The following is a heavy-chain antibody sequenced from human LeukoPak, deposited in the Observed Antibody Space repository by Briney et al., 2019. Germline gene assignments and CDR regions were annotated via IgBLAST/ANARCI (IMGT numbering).Heavy chain of an antibody. CDR3: ARSPSHDYGDYVGYFDY. Sequence: SETLSLTCTVSGGSISSYYWSRIRQPPGKGLEWIGYIYYSGSTNYNPSLKSRVTISVDTSKNQFSLKLSSVTAADTAVYYCARSPSHDYGDYVGYFDYWGQGTLATVSS. J-gene: IGHJ4*02. D-gene: IGHD4-17*01. V-gene: IGHV4-59*08. CDR2: IYYSGST. CDR1: GGSISSYY.